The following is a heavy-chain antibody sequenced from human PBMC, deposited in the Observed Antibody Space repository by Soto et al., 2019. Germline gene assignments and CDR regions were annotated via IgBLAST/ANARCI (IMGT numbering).Heavy chain of an antibody. D-gene: IGHD6-13*01. J-gene: IGHJ4*02. CDR1: GLTISSASYY. CDR3: ARYRISGSWSKFDD. Sequence: QVLLQESGPGLMKPSQTLSLTCTVSGLTISSASYYWSWIRQHPGKGLEWVGNIYYDGSTYYSPSLKSRVTLWVDTSKNQFSLRRASVTAADTAVYYCARYRISGSWSKFDDWGQGTLVTVSS. V-gene: IGHV4-31*03. CDR2: IYYDGST.